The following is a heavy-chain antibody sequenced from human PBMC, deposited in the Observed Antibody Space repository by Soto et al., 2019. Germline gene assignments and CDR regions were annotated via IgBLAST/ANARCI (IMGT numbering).Heavy chain of an antibody. CDR3: AGLQAAAGDTDRTFDY. J-gene: IGHJ4*02. V-gene: IGHV5-10-1*01. Sequence: EVQLVQSGAEVKKPGESLRISCKGAGYSFTSYWISWVRQMPGKGLEWMGRIDPSDSYTNYSPSFQGHVTISADKSISTAYLQWSSLKASDTAMDYCAGLQAAAGDTDRTFDYWGQGTLVTVSS. D-gene: IGHD6-13*01. CDR1: GYSFTSYW. CDR2: IDPSDSYT.